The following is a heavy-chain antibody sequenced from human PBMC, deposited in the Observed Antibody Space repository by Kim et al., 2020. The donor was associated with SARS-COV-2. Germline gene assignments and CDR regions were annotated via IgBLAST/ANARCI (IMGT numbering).Heavy chain of an antibody. V-gene: IGHV1-24*01. CDR3: HARGRSELRFLEWLTYGMDV. Sequence: ASVKVSCKVSGYTLTELSMHWVRQAPGKGLEWMGGFDPEDGETIYAQKFQGRVTMTEDTSTDTAYMELSSLRSEDTAVYYCHARGRSELRFLEWLTYGMDVWGQGTTVTVSS. CDR2: FDPEDGET. D-gene: IGHD3-3*01. CDR1: GYTLTELS. J-gene: IGHJ6*02.